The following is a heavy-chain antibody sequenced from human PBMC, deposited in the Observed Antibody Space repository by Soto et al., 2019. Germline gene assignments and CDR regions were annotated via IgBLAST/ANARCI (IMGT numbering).Heavy chain of an antibody. CDR2: IYYSGST. CDR1: GGSISSYY. Sequence: PSETLSLTCTVSGGSISSYYWSWIRQPPGKGLERIGYIYYSGSTNYNPSLKSRVTISVDTSKNQFSLKLSSVTAADTAVYYCARGSGDWYYYGMDVWGQGTTVTVYS. V-gene: IGHV4-59*01. J-gene: IGHJ6*02. D-gene: IGHD2-21*02. CDR3: ARGSGDWYYYGMDV.